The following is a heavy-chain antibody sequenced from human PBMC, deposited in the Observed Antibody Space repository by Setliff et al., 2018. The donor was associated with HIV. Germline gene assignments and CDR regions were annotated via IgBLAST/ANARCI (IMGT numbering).Heavy chain of an antibody. D-gene: IGHD1-1*01. CDR3: AKEGSWNDDSGAFNI. J-gene: IGHJ3*02. V-gene: IGHV4-4*08. Sequence: SETLSLTCSVSGGSMGRVYWTWIRQPPGKGLEWIGYVSASGTTKYNPSLQSRVTISGDSSKNQFSLRLSSVTAADTAVYYCAKEGSWNDDSGAFNIWGQGTMVTVS. CDR2: VSASGTT. CDR1: GGSMGRVY.